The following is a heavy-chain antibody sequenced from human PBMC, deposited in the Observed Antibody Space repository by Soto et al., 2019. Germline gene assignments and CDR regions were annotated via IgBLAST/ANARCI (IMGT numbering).Heavy chain of an antibody. CDR3: AREETAWPLAYGLDV. V-gene: IGHV3-21*01. CDR2: ISTRSDI. CDR1: GFTFSGYS. Sequence: VGSLRLSCAASGFTFSGYSMNWVRQAPGKGLEWVASISTRSDIYYADSVKGRFTISRDNAKNSVSLQMNSLRAEDTAVYYCAREETAWPLAYGLDVWGQRTTVTVSS. D-gene: IGHD2-21*02. J-gene: IGHJ6*02.